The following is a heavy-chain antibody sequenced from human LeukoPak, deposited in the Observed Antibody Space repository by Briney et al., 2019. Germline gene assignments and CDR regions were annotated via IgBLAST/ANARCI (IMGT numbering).Heavy chain of an antibody. D-gene: IGHD5-18*01. J-gene: IGHJ5*02. CDR3: ARDVDTSSHSSQLDP. CDR1: GVTFSTFG. Sequence: PGGALRLSCAPAGVTFSTFGIHWVRQTPGKGLEWAAAIQSDGSKQYYGDSVKGRFTISRDSSKNTVYLQMNSLRDEDTAVYYCARDVDTSSHSSQLDPWGQGTLVTVSS. CDR2: IQSDGSKQ. V-gene: IGHV3-33*01.